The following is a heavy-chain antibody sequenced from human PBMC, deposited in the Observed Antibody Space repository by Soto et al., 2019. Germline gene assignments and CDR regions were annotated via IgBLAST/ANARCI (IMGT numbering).Heavy chain of an antibody. J-gene: IGHJ4*02. V-gene: IGHV3-23*01. D-gene: IGHD4-17*01. CDR2: FSGSGADT. CDR3: AGHGGYSY. CDR1: RFTLRTNG. Sequence: GGSLRVSCAATRFTLRTNGMSWVRQAPGKGLEWVSSFSGSGADTYYADSLKGRFTISRDNSKNTLYLQMNSLRDEETALYYCAGHGGYSYLGQGTLVTVSS.